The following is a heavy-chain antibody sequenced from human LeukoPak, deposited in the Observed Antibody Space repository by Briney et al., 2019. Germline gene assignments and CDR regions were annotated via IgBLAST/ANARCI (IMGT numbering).Heavy chain of an antibody. D-gene: IGHD2-15*01. CDR2: INPNSGGT. Sequence: ASVKVSYKASGYTFSASYMHGVRQAPGQGLEWMGWINPNSGGTNYAQKFQGRVTMTRDTSISTAYMEVSRLTSDDTAVFYCAREGSEYAYWGQGTLVTVSS. J-gene: IGHJ4*02. CDR3: AREGSEYAY. CDR1: GYTFSASY. V-gene: IGHV1-2*02.